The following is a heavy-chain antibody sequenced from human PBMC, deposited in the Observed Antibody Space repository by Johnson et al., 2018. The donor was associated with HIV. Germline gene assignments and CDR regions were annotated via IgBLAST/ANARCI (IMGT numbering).Heavy chain of an antibody. CDR3: ARDVIVGGGSGDCYSTH. J-gene: IGHJ3*01. CDR2: INWNGGNT. CDR1: GFTFDDYG. V-gene: IGHV3-20*04. D-gene: IGHD2-21*02. Sequence: VQLLESGGGLVQPGGSLRLSCAASGFTFDDYGMSWVRQAPGKGLEWVSGINWNGGNTGYVDSVKGRFTISRDNAKNSLFLQMNSLRVEDTALYYCARDVIVGGGSGDCYSTHWGQGTMVTVSS.